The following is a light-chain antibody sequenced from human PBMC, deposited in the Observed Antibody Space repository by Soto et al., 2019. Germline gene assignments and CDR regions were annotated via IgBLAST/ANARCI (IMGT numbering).Light chain of an antibody. CDR1: QSINSRY. CDR2: GAS. V-gene: IGKV3-20*01. CDR3: XQFGSSPGFT. J-gene: IGKJ3*01. Sequence: EIVLTQSPGTLSLSPGERATLSCRASQSINSRYLAWYQQKPGQSPMLLIYGASSRATGIPDRFSGSGSGTSFXLTXXRLEPEDFSVXXXXQFGSSPGFTFGPGTIVDIK.